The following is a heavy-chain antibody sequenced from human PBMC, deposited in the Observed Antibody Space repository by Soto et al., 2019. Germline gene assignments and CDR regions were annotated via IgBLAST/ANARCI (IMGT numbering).Heavy chain of an antibody. CDR3: ARVVCSGGSCYSDYYYGMDV. V-gene: IGHV1-18*01. CDR2: ISAYNGNT. Sequence: GASVKVSCKASGYTFTSYGISWVRQAPGQGLEWMGWISAYNGNTNYAQKLQGRVTMTTDTSTSTAYMELRSLRSDDTAVYYCARVVCSGGSCYSDYYYGMDVWGQGTPVTVSS. CDR1: GYTFTSYG. D-gene: IGHD2-15*01. J-gene: IGHJ6*02.